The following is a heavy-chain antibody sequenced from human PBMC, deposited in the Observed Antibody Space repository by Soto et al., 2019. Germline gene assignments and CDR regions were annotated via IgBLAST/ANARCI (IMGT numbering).Heavy chain of an antibody. CDR3: AKNWGFFDY. D-gene: IGHD7-27*01. Sequence: PGGSLRLSCAASGFTFSNFAMSWVRQAPGKGLEWVSAISNSGGITYYADSVKGRFTISRDNSKTTLYLQINSLRAEDTAVFYCAKNWGFFDYWGQGALVTVSS. CDR1: GFTFSNFA. V-gene: IGHV3-23*01. J-gene: IGHJ4*02. CDR2: ISNSGGIT.